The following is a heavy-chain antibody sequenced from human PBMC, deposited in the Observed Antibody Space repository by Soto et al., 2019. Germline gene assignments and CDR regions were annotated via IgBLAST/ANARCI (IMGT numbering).Heavy chain of an antibody. J-gene: IGHJ4*02. D-gene: IGHD4-4*01. CDR1: GYTFTGYY. CDR2: INPNSGGT. Sequence: QVQLVQSGAEVKKPGASVKVSCKASGYTFTGYYIHWVRQAPGQGLEWIGWINPNSGGTHYAQKFQGRVTMTRDTSISTAYMELSRLRSDDTAVYYCARGPYSYFDYWGQGTLVTVSS. CDR3: ARGPYSYFDY. V-gene: IGHV1-2*02.